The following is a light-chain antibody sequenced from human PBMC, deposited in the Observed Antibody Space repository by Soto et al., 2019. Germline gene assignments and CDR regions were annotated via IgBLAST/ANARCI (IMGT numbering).Light chain of an antibody. J-gene: IGKJ5*01. Sequence: EIVLTQSPATLSLTPGERATLSCRASQSVSSYLAWYQQKPGQAPRLLIYDASNRATGIPARFSGSGSGTDFTLTISSLEPEDFAVYYCQQRNNWPRGTFGQGTRLEIK. CDR3: QQRNNWPRGT. CDR1: QSVSSY. CDR2: DAS. V-gene: IGKV3-11*01.